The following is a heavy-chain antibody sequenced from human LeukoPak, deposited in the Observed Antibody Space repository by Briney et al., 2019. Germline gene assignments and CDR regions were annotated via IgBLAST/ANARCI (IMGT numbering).Heavy chain of an antibody. D-gene: IGHD6-19*01. CDR3: ATKQWLAPPPDS. CDR1: AFSFSKYW. J-gene: IGHJ4*02. Sequence: GGSMKLSCPASAFSFSKYWVLLVRQDPGKGLENVKRINTDGTVTTYADSVKGRFTVSRDNADNTMFLQMNSVRDEDTAVYYCATKQWLAPPPDSWGQGTSGTGSS. CDR2: INTDGTVT. V-gene: IGHV3-74*01.